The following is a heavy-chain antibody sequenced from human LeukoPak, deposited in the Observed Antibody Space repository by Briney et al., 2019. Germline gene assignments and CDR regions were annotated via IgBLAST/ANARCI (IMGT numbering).Heavy chain of an antibody. V-gene: IGHV1-46*01. CDR1: GYTFTGYY. J-gene: IGHJ4*02. Sequence: ASVKVSCKASGYTFTGYYMHWVRQAPGQGLEWMGIINPSGGSTSYAQKFQGRVTMTRDTSTSTVYMELSSLRSEDTAVYYCARAGSPYCSGGSCYIDYWGQGTLVTVSS. D-gene: IGHD2-15*01. CDR2: INPSGGST. CDR3: ARAGSPYCSGGSCYIDY.